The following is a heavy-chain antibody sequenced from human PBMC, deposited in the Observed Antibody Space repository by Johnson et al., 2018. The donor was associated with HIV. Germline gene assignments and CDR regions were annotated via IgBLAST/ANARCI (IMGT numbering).Heavy chain of an antibody. J-gene: IGHJ3*02. CDR2: ISFSDSTI. CDR3: ARSKDCSGGSCPDGFDI. Sequence: QVHLVESGGGLVKPGGSLRLSCVASGFIFSDYYMSWIRQAPGKGLEWVSYISFSDSTIYSADSVQGRFTISRDNAKNSLYLQMNSLRAEDTAVYYCARSKDCSGGSCPDGFDIWGQGTMVIVS. V-gene: IGHV3-11*04. D-gene: IGHD2-15*01. CDR1: GFIFSDYY.